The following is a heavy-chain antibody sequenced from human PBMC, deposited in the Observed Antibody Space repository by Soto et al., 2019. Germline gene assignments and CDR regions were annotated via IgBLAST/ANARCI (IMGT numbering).Heavy chain of an antibody. CDR2: INPNSGGA. CDR1: GYTFTGYY. CDR3: AQTPSVDYYGSGSYLP. V-gene: IGHV1-2*02. Sequence: ASVKVSCKASGYTFTGYYMHWVRQAPGQGLEWMGWINPNSGGANYAQKFQGRVTITTDKSTSTAYMELSSLRSEDTAVYYCAQTPSVDYYGSGSYLPWGQGTLVTVSS. J-gene: IGHJ5*02. D-gene: IGHD3-10*01.